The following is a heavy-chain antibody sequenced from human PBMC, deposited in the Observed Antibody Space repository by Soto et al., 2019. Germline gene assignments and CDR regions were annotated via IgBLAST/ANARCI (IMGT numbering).Heavy chain of an antibody. V-gene: IGHV1-69*04. CDR3: AREAYCGGDCYSNWFDP. CDR2: IIPILGIA. J-gene: IGHJ5*02. D-gene: IGHD2-21*01. Sequence: GASVKVSCTASGGTFSSYTISWVRQAPGQGLEWMGRIIPILGIANYAQKFQGRVTITADKSTSTAYMELSSLRSEDTAVYYCAREAYCGGDCYSNWFDPWGQGTLVTVSS. CDR1: GGTFSSYT.